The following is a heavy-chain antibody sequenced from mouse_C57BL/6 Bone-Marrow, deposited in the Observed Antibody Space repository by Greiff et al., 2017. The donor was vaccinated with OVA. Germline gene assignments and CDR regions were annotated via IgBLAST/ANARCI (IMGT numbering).Heavy chain of an antibody. V-gene: IGHV8-8*01. J-gene: IGHJ2*01. CDR2: IWWDDDK. CDR1: GFSLSTSGMG. Sequence: QVTLNECGPGILQPSQTLSLTCSFSGFSLSTSGMGVGWIRQPSGKGLEWLAHIWWDDDKYYNPALKSRLTISKATSKNQVFLKIANVDTADTATYYCARISYGSSYRYFDYWGQGTTLTVSS. CDR3: ARISYGSSYRYFDY. D-gene: IGHD1-1*01.